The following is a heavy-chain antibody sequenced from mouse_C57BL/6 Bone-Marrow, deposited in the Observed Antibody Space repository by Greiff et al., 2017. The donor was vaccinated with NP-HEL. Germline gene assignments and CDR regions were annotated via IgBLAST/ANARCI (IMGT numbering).Heavy chain of an antibody. CDR1: GFSLTSYG. D-gene: IGHD1-1*01. CDR2: IWSGGST. CDR3: ARNPLYGSSLYYAMDY. Sequence: VKLVESGPGLVQPSQSLSITCTVSGFSLTSYGVHWVRQSPGKGLEWLGVIWSGGSTDYNAAFISRLSISKDNSKAQVFFKMNSLQADDTAIYYCARNPLYGSSLYYAMDYWGQGTSVTVSS. V-gene: IGHV2-2*01. J-gene: IGHJ4*01.